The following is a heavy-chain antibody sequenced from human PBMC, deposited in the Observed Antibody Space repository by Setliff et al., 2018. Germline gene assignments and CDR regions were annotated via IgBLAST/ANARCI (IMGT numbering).Heavy chain of an antibody. D-gene: IGHD3-3*01. V-gene: IGHV4-39*01. CDR2: IYYSGST. J-gene: IGHJ4*02. Sequence: SETLSLTCTVSGGSISSSGYYWGWIRQPPGKGLEWIGSIYYSGSTYYNPFLKSRISISEDTSKNQFSLKLSYVTAADTAVYYCARRGSRITIFGSFDYWGQGTLVTVSS. CDR3: ARRGSRITIFGSFDY. CDR1: GGSISSSGYY.